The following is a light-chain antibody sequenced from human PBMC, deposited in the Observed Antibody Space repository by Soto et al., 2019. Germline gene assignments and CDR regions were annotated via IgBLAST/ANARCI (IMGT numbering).Light chain of an antibody. CDR2: DVS. CDR1: QSVSTY. Sequence: EIVLTQSPATLSLSPGERATLSCRASQSVSTYLAWYHQKPGQAPRLLIYDVSNRATGTPARFSGSGSGTDFTLTISSLEPDDFAVYYCQHRSSWPLTFGGGTKVEIK. J-gene: IGKJ4*01. CDR3: QHRSSWPLT. V-gene: IGKV3-11*01.